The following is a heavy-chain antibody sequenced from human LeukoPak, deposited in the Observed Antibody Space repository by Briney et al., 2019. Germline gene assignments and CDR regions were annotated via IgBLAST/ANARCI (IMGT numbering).Heavy chain of an antibody. Sequence: EDFLKISCKVSGYSFTTYWFGWVRHMSGKNMEWMGIIFPSDSDTRYSPSFQGQVAISADKSITTAYLLWSSLKASDTAMYYCARMGGSGWAFDYWGQGTLVTVSS. J-gene: IGHJ4*02. D-gene: IGHD6-19*01. CDR2: IFPSDSDT. CDR1: GYSFTTYW. CDR3: ARMGGSGWAFDY. V-gene: IGHV5-51*01.